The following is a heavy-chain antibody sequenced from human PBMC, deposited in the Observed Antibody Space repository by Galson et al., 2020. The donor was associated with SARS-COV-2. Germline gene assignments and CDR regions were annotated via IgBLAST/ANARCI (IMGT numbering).Heavy chain of an antibody. Sequence: LSLTCAASGFTFSSYAMHWVRQAPGKGLEWVAVISYDGSNKYYADSVKGRFTISRDNSKNTLYLQMNSLRAEDTAVYYCAGTGGYSYGYPPDYWGKRTLVTVSS. J-gene: IGHJ4*02. V-gene: IGHV3-30*04. CDR3: AGTGGYSYGYPPDY. CDR2: ISYDGSNK. CDR1: GFTFSSYA. D-gene: IGHD5-18*01.